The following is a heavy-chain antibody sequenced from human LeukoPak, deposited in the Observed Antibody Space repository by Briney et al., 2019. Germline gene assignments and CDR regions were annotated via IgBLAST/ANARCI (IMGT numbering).Heavy chain of an antibody. CDR1: GGSVTSSY. CDR2: IYHTGNT. Sequence: SETLSLTCTVSGGSVTSSYLSWIRQSPGRELEWIGYIYHTGNTNYNPSLESRVTISVDTSKNQFSLKLTSVAAADTAVYYCARGFYDTRGYSNAFDMWGQGTMVTVSS. J-gene: IGHJ3*02. V-gene: IGHV4-59*02. CDR3: ARGFYDTRGYSNAFDM. D-gene: IGHD3-22*01.